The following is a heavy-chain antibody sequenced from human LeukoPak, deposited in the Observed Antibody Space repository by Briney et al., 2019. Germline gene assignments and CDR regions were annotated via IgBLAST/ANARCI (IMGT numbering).Heavy chain of an antibody. J-gene: IGHJ4*02. CDR2: IYYSGST. CDR1: GGSISSVNYY. CDR3: ARTETAPPIYDFWSGSPTFEF. Sequence: SQTLSLTCTVSGGSISSVNYYWSWIRQPPGKGLEWIGYIYYSGSTHYSPSLKSRLTISVDTSKNQFSLKLNSVTAADTAVYYCARTETAPPIYDFWSGSPTFEFWGQGTLVTVSS. V-gene: IGHV4-30-4*08. D-gene: IGHD3-3*01.